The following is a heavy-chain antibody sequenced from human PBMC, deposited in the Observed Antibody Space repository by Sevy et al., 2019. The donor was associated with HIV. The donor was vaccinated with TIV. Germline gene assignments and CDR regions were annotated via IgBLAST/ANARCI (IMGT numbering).Heavy chain of an antibody. V-gene: IGHV1-2*02. CDR1: GYTFTGYY. CDR3: AREPVLLWFGTQTGGMDV. CDR2: INPNSGGT. J-gene: IGHJ6*02. Sequence: ASVKVSCKASGYTFTGYYMHWVRQAPGQGLEWMGWINPNSGGTNYAQKFQGRVTMTRDTSISTAYMELSRLRSDDTAVYYCAREPVLLWFGTQTGGMDVWGQGTTVTVSS. D-gene: IGHD3-10*01.